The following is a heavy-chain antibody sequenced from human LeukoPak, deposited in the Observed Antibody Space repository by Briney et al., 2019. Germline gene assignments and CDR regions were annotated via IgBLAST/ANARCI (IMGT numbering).Heavy chain of an antibody. CDR1: GGTFSSYA. Sequence: SVKVSFTASGGTFSSYAISWVRQAPGQGLEWMGGIIPIFGTANYAQKFQGRVTITADESTSTAYMELSSLRSEDTAVYYCARGVYYYDSSGYYYGPYYFDYWGQGTLVTVSS. CDR3: ARGVYYYDSSGYYYGPYYFDY. J-gene: IGHJ4*02. D-gene: IGHD3-22*01. V-gene: IGHV1-69*13. CDR2: IIPIFGTA.